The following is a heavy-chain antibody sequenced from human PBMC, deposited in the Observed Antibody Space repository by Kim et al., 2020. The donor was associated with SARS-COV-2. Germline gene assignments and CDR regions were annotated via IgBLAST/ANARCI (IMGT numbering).Heavy chain of an antibody. CDR1: GYTFTNNA. CDR2: INTDTGNP. CDR3: ARVIWGTYRYTDY. J-gene: IGHJ4*02. D-gene: IGHD3-16*02. Sequence: ASVKVSCKASGYTFTNNAISWVRQAPGQGLEWMGWINTDTGNPTYAQAFTRRFVFSVDTSVTTAYLQISSLEAEDTALYYCARVIWGTYRYTDYWGLGTLVTVSS. V-gene: IGHV7-4-1*02.